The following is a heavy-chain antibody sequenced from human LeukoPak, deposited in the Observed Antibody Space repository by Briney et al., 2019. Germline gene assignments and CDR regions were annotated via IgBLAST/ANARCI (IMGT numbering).Heavy chain of an antibody. J-gene: IGHJ4*02. D-gene: IGHD3-10*01. CDR1: GGSFSGYY. CDR2: INHSGST. V-gene: IGHV4-34*01. Sequence: SETLSLTCAVYGGSFSGYYWSWIRQPPGKGLEWIGEINHSGSTNYNPSLKSRVTISVDTSKNQFSLKLSSVTAADTAVYYCARGGRYYGSLVSYWGQGTLVTVSS. CDR3: ARGGRYYGSLVSY.